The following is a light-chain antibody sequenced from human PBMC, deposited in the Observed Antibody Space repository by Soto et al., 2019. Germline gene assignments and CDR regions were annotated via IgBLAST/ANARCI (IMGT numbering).Light chain of an antibody. V-gene: IGKV3-15*01. CDR1: QSVSSN. J-gene: IGKJ1*01. Sequence: EIVMTQSPATLSVSPGERATLSCRASQSVSSNLAWYQQKPGQAPRLLIYGASTRATRIPSRFSGSGSGTEFTLPICSLQSEDFAVYYCQQYNNWPRTFGQGTKVEIK. CDR2: GAS. CDR3: QQYNNWPRT.